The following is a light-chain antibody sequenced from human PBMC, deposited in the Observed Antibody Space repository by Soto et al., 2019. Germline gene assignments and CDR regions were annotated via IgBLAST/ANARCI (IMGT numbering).Light chain of an antibody. CDR2: GAS. Sequence: EIVLTQSPGTLSLSPGERTTLSCRASQSISSSYLAWYQQKPGQAPRLLVYGASSSATGIPERFSGSGSGTDFTLTISRLEPEDVALYYCQQYSITLWTLGQGTTGEIK. J-gene: IGKJ1*01. CDR1: QSISSSY. V-gene: IGKV3-20*01. CDR3: QQYSITLWT.